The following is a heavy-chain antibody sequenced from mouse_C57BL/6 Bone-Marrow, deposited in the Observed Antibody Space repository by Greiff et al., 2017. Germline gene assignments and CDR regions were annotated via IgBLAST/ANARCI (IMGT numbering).Heavy chain of an antibody. CDR3: AKNSLYGFYAMDY. Sequence: VQLQQSGPGLVQPSQSLSITCTVSGFSFTSYGVHWVRQSPGKGLEWLGVIWRGGSTDYNAAFMSRLSITKDNSKSQVFFNMNSLQADDTAIYYCAKNSLYGFYAMDYWDQGTSVTVSS. D-gene: IGHD2-2*01. CDR1: GFSFTSYG. J-gene: IGHJ4*01. V-gene: IGHV2-5*01. CDR2: IWRGGST.